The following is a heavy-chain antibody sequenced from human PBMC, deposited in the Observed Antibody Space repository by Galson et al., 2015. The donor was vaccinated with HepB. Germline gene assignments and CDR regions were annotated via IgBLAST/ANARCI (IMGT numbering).Heavy chain of an antibody. CDR3: ARGGSAWYY. V-gene: IGHV3-7*01. Sequence: SLRLSCAASGFTLSSYWMAWVRQAPGKGLESVATIKMDGSEKYYLDSVKGRFSISRDNAKNSLYLQMDSLRAEDTAVYYCARGGSAWYYGGQGTLVTVSS. J-gene: IGHJ4*02. CDR1: GFTLSSYW. D-gene: IGHD6-19*01. CDR2: IKMDGSEK.